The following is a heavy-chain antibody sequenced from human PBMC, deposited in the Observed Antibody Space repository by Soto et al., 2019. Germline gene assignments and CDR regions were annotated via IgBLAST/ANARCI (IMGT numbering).Heavy chain of an antibody. D-gene: IGHD2-15*01. CDR2: IYHSGST. CDR3: ARVPTAGSYYYYYYMDV. CDR1: SGSISSSNW. J-gene: IGHJ6*03. Sequence: QVQLQESGPGLVKPSGTLSLTCAVSSGSISSSNWWSWVRQPPGKGLEWIGEIYHSGSTNYNPSLKSRVTISVDKSQNQFSLKLSSVTAADTAVYYCARVPTAGSYYYYYYMDVWGKGTTVTVSS. V-gene: IGHV4-4*02.